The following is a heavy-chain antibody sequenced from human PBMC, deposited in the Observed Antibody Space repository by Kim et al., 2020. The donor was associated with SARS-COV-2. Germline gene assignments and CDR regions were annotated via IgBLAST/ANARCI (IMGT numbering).Heavy chain of an antibody. CDR3: ARHATKYYYDSSGYYYSLQVWYFDL. V-gene: IGHV4-59*08. Sequence: SETLSLTCTVSGGSISSYYWSWIRQPPGKGLEWIGYIYYSGSTNYNPSLKSRVTISVDTSKNQFSLKLSSVTAADTAVYYCARHATKYYYDSSGYYYSLQVWYFDLWGRGTLVTVSS. D-gene: IGHD3-22*01. CDR2: IYYSGST. CDR1: GGSISSYY. J-gene: IGHJ2*01.